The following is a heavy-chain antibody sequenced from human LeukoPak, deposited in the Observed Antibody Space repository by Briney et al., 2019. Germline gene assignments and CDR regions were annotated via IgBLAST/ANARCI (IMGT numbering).Heavy chain of an antibody. V-gene: IGHV4-61*02. CDR3: ARDFHDYGDYEGEYYYYYYMDV. CDR2: IYTSGST. Sequence: SETLSLTCTVSGGSISSGSYYWSWIRQPAGKGLEWIGRIYTSGSTNYNPSLKSRVTISVDTSKNQFSLKLSSVTAADTAVYYCARDFHDYGDYEGEYYYYYYMDVWGKGTTVTVSS. D-gene: IGHD4-17*01. CDR1: GGSISSGSYY. J-gene: IGHJ6*03.